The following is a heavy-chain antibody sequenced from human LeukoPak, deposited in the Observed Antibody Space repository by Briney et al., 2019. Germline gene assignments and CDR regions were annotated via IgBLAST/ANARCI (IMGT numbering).Heavy chain of an antibody. CDR1: GFSCSIYW. V-gene: IGHV3-7*05. Sequence: GSLRLSCAASGFSCSIYWMSWVRQAPGKGLEWVASLKQDGSEKYYVDSVKGRFTISRDNAKNSLSLQMNSLRAEDTAVYYCARWVSGWDVWGQGTTVTVSS. J-gene: IGHJ6*02. CDR2: LKQDGSEK. CDR3: ARWVSGWDV.